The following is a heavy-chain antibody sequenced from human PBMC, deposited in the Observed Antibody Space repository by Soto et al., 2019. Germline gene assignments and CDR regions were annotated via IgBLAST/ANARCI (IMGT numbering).Heavy chain of an antibody. Sequence: GGSLRLSCSASEFTFRNYAMSWVRPAPGKGVEWVSVISTTGDTTYYTDSVKGRFTISRDNSKNTLFLQMTSLIAEDTAAYYCATVTMLRGVVTSFHYWGQGTLVTVSS. D-gene: IGHD3-10*01. CDR2: ISTTGDTT. V-gene: IGHV3-23*01. CDR1: EFTFRNYA. J-gene: IGHJ4*02. CDR3: ATVTMLRGVVTSFHY.